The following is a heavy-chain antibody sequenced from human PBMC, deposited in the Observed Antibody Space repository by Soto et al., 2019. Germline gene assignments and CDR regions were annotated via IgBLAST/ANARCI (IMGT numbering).Heavy chain of an antibody. CDR1: GFTLTTYS. CDR3: ARGAVTGTSLFDY. D-gene: IGHD6-19*01. J-gene: IGHJ4*02. CDR2: INKNGFTI. V-gene: IGHV3-48*02. Sequence: EGSLRLSCAVSGFTLTTYSMNWVRQAPGKGLEWISFINKNGFTIYYADSVKGRFTISRDYAKNSLYLQMDSLRHEDTAVYYCARGAVTGTSLFDYWGLVTLFTVSS.